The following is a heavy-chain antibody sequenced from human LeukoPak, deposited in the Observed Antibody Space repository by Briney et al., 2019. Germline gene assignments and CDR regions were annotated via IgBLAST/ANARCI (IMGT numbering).Heavy chain of an antibody. D-gene: IGHD6-19*01. V-gene: IGHV4-59*01. CDR3: ARAAVAAPYYFDY. CDR2: IYYSGST. Sequence: SETLSLTCTVSGGSISSYYWSWIRQPPGKGLEWIGYIYYSGSTNYNPSLKSRVTISVDTSKNQFSLKLSSVTAADTAVYYCARAAVAAPYYFDYWGQGTLVTVSS. J-gene: IGHJ4*02. CDR1: GGSISSYY.